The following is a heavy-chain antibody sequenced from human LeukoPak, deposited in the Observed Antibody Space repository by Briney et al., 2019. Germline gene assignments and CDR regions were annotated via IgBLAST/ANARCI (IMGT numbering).Heavy chain of an antibody. CDR3: ARDQGGRQPNYDFWSGLDWYFDL. V-gene: IGHV4-59*01. J-gene: IGHJ2*01. CDR2: IYYSGST. Sequence: SETLSLTCTVSGGSISSYYWSWIRQPPGKGLEWTGYIYYSGSTNYNPSLKSRVTISVDTSKNQFSLKLSSVTAADTAVYYCARDQGGRQPNYDFWSGLDWYFDLWGRGTLVTVSS. CDR1: GGSISSYY. D-gene: IGHD3-3*01.